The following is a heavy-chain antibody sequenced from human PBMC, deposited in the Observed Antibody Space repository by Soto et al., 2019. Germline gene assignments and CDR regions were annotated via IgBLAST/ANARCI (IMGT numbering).Heavy chain of an antibody. J-gene: IGHJ4*02. CDR2: INSDGST. V-gene: IGHV3-53*01. D-gene: IGHD5-18*01. Sequence: EVQLVESGGGLIPPGGSLRLSCAASGFLVNSAYMTWVRQAPGKGLEWLSMINSDGSTLYAESLKGRFTISRDNSKNGLDLQMNSLRAEDTAMYYCARSGYSFAWGYWGQGTLVIVTS. CDR3: ARSGYSFAWGY. CDR1: GFLVNSAY.